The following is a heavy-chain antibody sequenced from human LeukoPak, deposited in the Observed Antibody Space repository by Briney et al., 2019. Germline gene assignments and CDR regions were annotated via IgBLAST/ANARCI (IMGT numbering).Heavy chain of an antibody. V-gene: IGHV3-48*02. J-gene: IGHJ4*02. CDR3: ARDINIFLDYDSSGYYDY. D-gene: IGHD3-22*01. CDR2: ISSSSTI. CDR1: GFTFSSYS. Sequence: PGGSLRLSCAASGFTFSSYSMNWVRQAPGKGLEWVSYISSSSTIYYADSVKGRFTISRDNAKNSLYLQMNSLRDEDTAVYYCARDINIFLDYDSSGYYDYWGQGTLVTVSS.